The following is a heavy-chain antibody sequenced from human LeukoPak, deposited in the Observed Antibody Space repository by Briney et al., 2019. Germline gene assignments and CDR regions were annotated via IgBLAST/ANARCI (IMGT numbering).Heavy chain of an antibody. V-gene: IGHV4-39*01. D-gene: IGHD3-3*01. Sequence: SETLSLTCSGSGGSFSSRSYWWGRIRQPPGKGLECIGSIYYSGSSYYNPSLKSRVNISVDTSINQFSLRLTSVTAADTAVYYCARVFDFWSGFYTFFDYWGQGTLVTVSS. CDR2: IYYSGSS. CDR1: GGSFSSRSYW. CDR3: ARVFDFWSGFYTFFDY. J-gene: IGHJ4*02.